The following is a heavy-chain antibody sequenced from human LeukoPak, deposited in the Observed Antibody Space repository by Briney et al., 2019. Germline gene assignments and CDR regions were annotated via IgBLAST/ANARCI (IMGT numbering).Heavy chain of an antibody. CDR2: MNPNSGNT. Sequence: ASVKVSCKASGYTFTSYYMHWVRQATGQGLEWMGWMNPNSGNTGYAQKFQGRVTITRNTSISTAYMELSSLRSEDTAVYYCALNGDRYGDPPGDYWGQGTLVTVSS. CDR1: GYTFTSYY. CDR3: ALNGDRYGDPPGDY. J-gene: IGHJ4*02. V-gene: IGHV1-8*03. D-gene: IGHD4-17*01.